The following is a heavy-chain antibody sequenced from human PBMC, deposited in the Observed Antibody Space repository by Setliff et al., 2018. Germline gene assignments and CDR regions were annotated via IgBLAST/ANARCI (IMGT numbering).Heavy chain of an antibody. CDR2: IYTSGAT. CDR1: GASLRSGSYY. Sequence: SETLSLTCTVSGASLRSGSYYWSWIRQPAGKGLEWIGRIYTSGATTYSPSLKSRVSISADTSKNLLSLTLRSVTAADTAVYYCAKEHVVISYVSNTHQHYGMDVWGQGTTVTVSS. CDR3: AKEHVVISYVSNTHQHYGMDV. D-gene: IGHD2-21*01. V-gene: IGHV4-61*02. J-gene: IGHJ6*02.